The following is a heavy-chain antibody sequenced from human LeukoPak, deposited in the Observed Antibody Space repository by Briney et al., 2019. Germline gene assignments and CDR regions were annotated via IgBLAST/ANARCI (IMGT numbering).Heavy chain of an antibody. CDR2: INHSGTT. D-gene: IGHD2-21*01. V-gene: IGHV4-34*01. CDR3: ARALWWLPDY. J-gene: IGHJ4*02. CDR1: VGSFSDYY. Sequence: SETLSLTCAVYVGSFSDYYWSWIRQPPGKGREWIGEINHSGTTNYNPSLKSRVTISVDTSKNQFSLKLSSVTAADTAVYYCARALWWLPDYWGQGTLVTVSS.